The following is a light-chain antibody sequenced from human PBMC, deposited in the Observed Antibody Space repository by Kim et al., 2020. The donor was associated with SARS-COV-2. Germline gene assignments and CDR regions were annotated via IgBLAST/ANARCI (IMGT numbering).Light chain of an antibody. CDR3: MQALQTPLT. V-gene: IGKV2-28*01. Sequence: PAAISCGSSQSLLDSTGYDYLDWYLQKPGQSPHLLIYLGSNRASGVPDRFSGRGSGTDFTLKISRVEAEDVGVYYCMQALQTPLTFGQGTKVDIK. CDR2: LGS. J-gene: IGKJ1*01. CDR1: QSLLDSTGYDY.